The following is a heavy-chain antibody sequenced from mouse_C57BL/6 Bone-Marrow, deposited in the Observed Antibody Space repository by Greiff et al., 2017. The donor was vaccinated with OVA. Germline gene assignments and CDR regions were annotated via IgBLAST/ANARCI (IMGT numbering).Heavy chain of an antibody. CDR3: AKNRDYDYDVWYFDV. J-gene: IGHJ1*03. V-gene: IGHV2-5*01. CDR1: GFSLTSYG. D-gene: IGHD2-4*01. Sequence: VQLVESGPGLVQPSQSLSITCTVSGFSLTSYGVHWVRQSPGKGLEWLGVIWRGGSTDYNAAFMSRLSITKDNSKSQVFFKMNSLQADDTAIYYCAKNRDYDYDVWYFDVWGTGTTVTVSS. CDR2: IWRGGST.